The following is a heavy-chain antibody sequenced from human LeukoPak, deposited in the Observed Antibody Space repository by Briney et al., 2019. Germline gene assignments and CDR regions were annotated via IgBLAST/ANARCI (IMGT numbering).Heavy chain of an antibody. CDR3: ARDGPDYYYYMDV. CDR2: IYSSGST. CDR1: GGSISSYY. V-gene: IGHV4-4*07. Sequence: KPSETLSLTCTVSGGSISSYYWSWIRQPAGKALEWIGRIYSSGSTNYNPSLKSRVTMSLDTSQNQFSLKLSSVTAADTAVYYCARDGPDYYYYMDVWGKGTTVTVSS. J-gene: IGHJ6*03.